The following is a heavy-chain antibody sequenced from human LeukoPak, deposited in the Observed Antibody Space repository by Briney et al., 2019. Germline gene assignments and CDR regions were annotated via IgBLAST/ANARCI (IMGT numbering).Heavy chain of an antibody. Sequence: PSETLSLTCTVSGGSIGSSSYYWGWIRQPPGKGLEWIGSIYYSGSTYYNPSLKSRVTISVDTSKNQFSLKLSSVTAADTAVYYCARLSSPDVWFGELFSYFDYWGQGTLVTVSS. V-gene: IGHV4-39*01. D-gene: IGHD3-10*01. CDR1: GGSIGSSSYY. CDR3: ARLSSPDVWFGELFSYFDY. J-gene: IGHJ4*02. CDR2: IYYSGST.